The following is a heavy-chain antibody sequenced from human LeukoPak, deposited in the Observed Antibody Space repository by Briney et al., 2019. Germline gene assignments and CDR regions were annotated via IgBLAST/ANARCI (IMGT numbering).Heavy chain of an antibody. D-gene: IGHD6-19*01. J-gene: IGHJ4*02. Sequence: SETLSLTCTVSGGSIRSTNYYWGWIRQPPGKGLEWIGSISYSGSTYYNPSLKSRVTISVDTSKNQFSLKLSSVTGADTAVYYCARRGGGSSGWFYWGQGTLVTVSS. CDR2: ISYSGST. CDR3: ARRGGGSSGWFY. V-gene: IGHV4-39*07. CDR1: GGSIRSTNYY.